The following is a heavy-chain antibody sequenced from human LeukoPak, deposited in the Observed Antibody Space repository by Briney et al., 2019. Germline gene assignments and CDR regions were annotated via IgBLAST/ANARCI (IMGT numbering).Heavy chain of an antibody. D-gene: IGHD3-3*01. Sequence: PSETLSLTCAVYGGAFSGYYWSWIRQPPGKGLEWIGEINHSGRTNYNPSLKSRVTISVDTSKNQFSLKLSSVTAADTAVYYCARSPTRITIFGVVILNWFDPWGQGTLVTVSS. J-gene: IGHJ5*02. CDR2: INHSGRT. CDR3: ARSPTRITIFGVVILNWFDP. V-gene: IGHV4-34*01. CDR1: GGAFSGYY.